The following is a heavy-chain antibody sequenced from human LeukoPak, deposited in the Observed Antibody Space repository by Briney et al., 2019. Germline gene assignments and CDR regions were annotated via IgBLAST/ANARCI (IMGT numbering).Heavy chain of an antibody. V-gene: IGHV3-20*04. D-gene: IGHD6-13*01. CDR3: AKTRGYSRDFFDY. Sequence: PGGSVRLSCAASGFTFDDYGMSWVRQAPGKGLEWVSGINWNGGSTGYADSVKGRFTISRDNAKNSLYLQMNSLRAEVTAVYYCAKTRGYSRDFFDYWGQGTLVTVSS. CDR1: GFTFDDYG. J-gene: IGHJ4*02. CDR2: INWNGGST.